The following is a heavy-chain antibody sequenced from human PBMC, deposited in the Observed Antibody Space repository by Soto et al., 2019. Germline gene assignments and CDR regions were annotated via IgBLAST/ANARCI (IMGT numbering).Heavy chain of an antibody. J-gene: IGHJ4*02. CDR3: ARDKSTGLFDY. D-gene: IGHD2-8*02. CDR2: INHSGST. CDR1: GGSFSGYY. Sequence: QVQLQQWGAGLLKPSETLSLTCAVYGGSFSGYYWTWIRQPPGTGLEWIGEINHSGSTNYNPSLNSRVTLSVDTSKNQFSRKLTSVAVADTAVYYCARDKSTGLFDYCGQGTLCTVSS. V-gene: IGHV4-34*01.